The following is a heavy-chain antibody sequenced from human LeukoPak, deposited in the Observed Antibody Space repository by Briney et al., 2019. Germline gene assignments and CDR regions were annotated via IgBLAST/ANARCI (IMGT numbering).Heavy chain of an antibody. V-gene: IGHV5-51*01. CDR3: ARRLGTGTPEF. Sequence: GESLKISCKGSGYRFTNYWIGWVRQMPGKGLECMGIVYPDDSDTRYSPSFRGQVTISADKSINTAYLQWNSLKASDTAIYYCARRLGTGTPEFWGQGTLVTVSS. CDR1: GYRFTNYW. D-gene: IGHD1-1*01. CDR2: VYPDDSDT. J-gene: IGHJ4*02.